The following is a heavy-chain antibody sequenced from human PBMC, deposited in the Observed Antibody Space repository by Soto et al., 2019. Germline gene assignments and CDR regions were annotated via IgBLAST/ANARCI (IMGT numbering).Heavy chain of an antibody. CDR3: AKSIQLVGVRIDYYQYGMDF. Sequence: PWGSLRPPCAPSGFNSSSYAMNRVRQAPGEGLERVSSLSGSGGSTHYGDSVKCRFTISRDNSKSTVNLQMNSLRAEDTAVYYCAKSIQLVGVRIDYYQYGMDFWGQGTPCTVSS. CDR1: GFNSSSYA. J-gene: IGHJ6*01. CDR2: LSGSGGST. V-gene: IGHV3-23*01. D-gene: IGHD3-3*01.